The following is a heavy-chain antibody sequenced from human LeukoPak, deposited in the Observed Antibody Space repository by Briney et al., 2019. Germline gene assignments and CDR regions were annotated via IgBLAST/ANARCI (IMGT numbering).Heavy chain of an antibody. CDR2: TYYRSKWYN. CDR3: ARSTGDLDY. Sequence: PSETLSLTCTVSGGSISSYYWNWIRQSPSRGLEWLGRTYYRSKWYNSYAVSVKSRITINPDTSKNQFSLQLNSVTPEDTAVYYCARSTGDLDYWGQGTLVTVSS. V-gene: IGHV6-1*01. J-gene: IGHJ4*02. D-gene: IGHD7-27*01. CDR1: GGSISSYY.